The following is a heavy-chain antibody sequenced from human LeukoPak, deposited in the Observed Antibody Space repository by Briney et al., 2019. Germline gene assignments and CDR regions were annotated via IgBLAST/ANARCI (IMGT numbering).Heavy chain of an antibody. CDR2: ISGRGGST. Sequence: GGSLRLSCAASGFTFTSYVMTWVRQAPGKGLEWVSSISGRGGSTHYADSVKGRFTVSRDNSKNTVYLQMNSLRAEDTAVYYCAKGGDYYHSSGCIEYWGQGTLVTVSS. CDR3: AKGGDYYHSSGCIEY. D-gene: IGHD3-22*01. CDR1: GFTFTSYV. J-gene: IGHJ4*02. V-gene: IGHV3-23*01.